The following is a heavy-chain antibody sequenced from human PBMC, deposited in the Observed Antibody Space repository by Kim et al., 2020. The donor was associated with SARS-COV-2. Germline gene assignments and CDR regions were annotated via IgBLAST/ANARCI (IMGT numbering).Heavy chain of an antibody. Sequence: GGSLRLSCAASGFTFSNYWMSWVRRAPGKGLEWVANIKEDGSEIYYVDYVKGRFTISRDNAKNSLYLQMNSLRAEDTAVYYCARDQIAFDIWGQGTMVTVSS. CDR2: IKEDGSEI. CDR1: GFTFSNYW. V-gene: IGHV3-7*05. J-gene: IGHJ3*02. CDR3: ARDQIAFDI.